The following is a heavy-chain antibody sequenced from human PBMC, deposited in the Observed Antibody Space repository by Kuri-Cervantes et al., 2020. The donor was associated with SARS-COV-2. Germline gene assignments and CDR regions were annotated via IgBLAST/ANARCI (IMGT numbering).Heavy chain of an antibody. V-gene: IGHV1-24*01. CDR1: GYTLTELS. D-gene: IGHD1-7*01. Sequence: ASVKVSCKVSGYTLTELSMHWVRQAPGKGLEWMGGFDPEDGETIYAQKFQGRVTMTEDTSTDTAYMELSSLRSDDTAVYYCARGPRITGTTGCWFDPWGQGTLVTVSS. CDR3: ARGPRITGTTGCWFDP. CDR2: FDPEDGET. J-gene: IGHJ5*02.